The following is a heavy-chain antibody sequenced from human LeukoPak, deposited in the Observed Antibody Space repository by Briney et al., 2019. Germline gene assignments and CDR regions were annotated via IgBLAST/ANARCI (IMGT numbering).Heavy chain of an antibody. CDR2: INPNSGGT. D-gene: IGHD2-15*01. CDR3: VLDVVVAATKRFDY. J-gene: IGHJ4*02. CDR1: GYTFTGYY. Sequence: ASVKVSCKASGYTFTGYYMHWVRQAPGQGLEWMGWINPNSGGTNYAQKFQGRVTMTRDTSISTAYMELSRLRSDDTAVYYCVLDVVVAATKRFDYWGQGTLVTVSS. V-gene: IGHV1-2*02.